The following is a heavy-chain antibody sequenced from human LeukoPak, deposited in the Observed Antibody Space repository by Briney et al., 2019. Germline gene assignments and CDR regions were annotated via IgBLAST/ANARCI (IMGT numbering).Heavy chain of an antibody. CDR2: IKQDGSEK. CDR1: GFTFSSYW. Sequence: QSGGSLRLSCAASGFTFSSYWMSWVRQAPGKGLEWVANIKQDGSEKYYVDSVKGRFTISRDNAKNSLYLQMNSLRAEDTAVYYCARDLASVRGITIQNFDYWGQGTLVTVSS. CDR3: ARDLASVRGITIQNFDY. V-gene: IGHV3-7*03. D-gene: IGHD2-2*02. J-gene: IGHJ4*02.